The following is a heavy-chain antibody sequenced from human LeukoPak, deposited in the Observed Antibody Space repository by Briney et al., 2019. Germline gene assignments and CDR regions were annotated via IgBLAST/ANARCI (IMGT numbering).Heavy chain of an antibody. CDR1: GGSFSGYY. J-gene: IGHJ4*02. Sequence: SETLSLTCAVYGGSFSGYYWSWIRQPPGKGLEWIGEINHSGSTNHNPSLKSRVTISVDTSKNQFSLKLSSVTAADTAVYYCARDQSGRVDYWGQGTLVTVSS. V-gene: IGHV4-34*09. CDR2: INHSGST. D-gene: IGHD1-26*01. CDR3: ARDQSGRVDY.